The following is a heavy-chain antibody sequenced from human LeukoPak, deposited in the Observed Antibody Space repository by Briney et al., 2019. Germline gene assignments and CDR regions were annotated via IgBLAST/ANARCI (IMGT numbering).Heavy chain of an antibody. V-gene: IGHV3-30*04. D-gene: IGHD6-13*01. Sequence: GGSLRLSCAASGFTFSSYNLHWVRQAPGKGLEWVAVISYDGRYKKYADSVRGRFTISRDDSKNTLYVQMNSLRAEDTAVYYCAREYSRGCGFDPWGQGTLATVSS. J-gene: IGHJ5*02. CDR3: AREYSRGCGFDP. CDR1: GFTFSSYN. CDR2: ISYDGRYK.